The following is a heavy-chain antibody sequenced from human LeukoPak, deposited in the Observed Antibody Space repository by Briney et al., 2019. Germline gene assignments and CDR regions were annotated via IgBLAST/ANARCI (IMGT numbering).Heavy chain of an antibody. J-gene: IGHJ4*02. D-gene: IGHD4-17*01. CDR3: ARDQRAIIRTNYGDYVV. Sequence: PGGSLRLSCAASGFTFSSYSMNWVRQAPGKGLEWVSSISSSSSYIYYADSVKGRFTISRDNAKNSLYLQMNSLRAEDTAVYYCARDQRAIIRTNYGDYVVWGQGTLVTVSS. CDR2: ISSSSSYI. V-gene: IGHV3-21*01. CDR1: GFTFSSYS.